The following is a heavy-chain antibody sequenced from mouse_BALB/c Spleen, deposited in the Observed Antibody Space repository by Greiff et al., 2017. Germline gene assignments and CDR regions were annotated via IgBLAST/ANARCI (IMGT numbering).Heavy chain of an antibody. V-gene: IGHV5-9-4*01. CDR3: ARDGYNYAMDY. CDR2: ISSGGSYT. CDR1: GFTFSSYA. D-gene: IGHD2-2*01. Sequence: EVKVVESGGGLVKPGGSLKLSCAASGFTFSSYAMSWVRQSPEKRLEWVAEISSGGSYTYYPDTVTGRFTISRDNAKNTLYLEMSSLRSEDTAMYYCARDGYNYAMDYWGQGTSVTVSS. J-gene: IGHJ4*01.